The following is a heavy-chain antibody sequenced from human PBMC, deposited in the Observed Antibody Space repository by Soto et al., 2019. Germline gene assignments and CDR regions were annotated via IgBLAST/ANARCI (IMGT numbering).Heavy chain of an antibody. CDR3: ARDLPQYYYDSSGSNGY. CDR2: INPSGGST. V-gene: IGHV1-46*03. Sequence: ASVKVSCKASGYTFTSYYMQWVRQAPGQGLEWMGIINPSGGSTSYAQKFQGRVTMTRDTSTSTVYMELSSLRSEDTAVYYCARDLPQYYYDSSGSNGYWGQGTLVTVSS. CDR1: GYTFTSYY. D-gene: IGHD3-22*01. J-gene: IGHJ4*02.